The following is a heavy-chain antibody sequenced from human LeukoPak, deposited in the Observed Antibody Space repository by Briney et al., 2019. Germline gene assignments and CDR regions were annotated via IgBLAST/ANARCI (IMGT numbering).Heavy chain of an antibody. V-gene: IGHV4-34*01. J-gene: IGHJ4*02. CDR3: ERHDADYISARVLPFDF. D-gene: IGHD4/OR15-4a*01. CDR1: GGSFSGYY. Sequence: SETLSLTCAVYGGSFSGYYWSWIRQPPGKGLEWIGEINHSGSTNYNPSLKSRVTISVDTSKNQFSLRLTSVTVADSGVYFCERHDADYISARVLPFDFWGQGTLVTVSS. CDR2: INHSGST.